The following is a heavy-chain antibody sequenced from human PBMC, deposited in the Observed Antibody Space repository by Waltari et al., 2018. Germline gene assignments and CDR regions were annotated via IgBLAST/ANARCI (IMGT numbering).Heavy chain of an antibody. D-gene: IGHD6-19*01. CDR3: ARQFSSGWYSEY. CDR2: INHSGST. J-gene: IGHJ4*02. CDR1: GGSFSGYY. Sequence: QVQLQQWGAGLLKPSETLSLPCAVHGGSFSGYYWSWIRQSPGKGLEWIGEINHSGSTNYNPSLKSRVTISVDTSKNQFSLKVSSVTAADTAVYYCARQFSSGWYSEYWGQGTLVTVSS. V-gene: IGHV4-34*01.